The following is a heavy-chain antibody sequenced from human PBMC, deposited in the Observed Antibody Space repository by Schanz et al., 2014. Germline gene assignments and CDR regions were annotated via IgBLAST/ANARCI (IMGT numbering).Heavy chain of an antibody. CDR2: ISNSGYTI. CDR3: ARAPPPYSSSPYYWYYGMDV. V-gene: IGHV3-11*01. J-gene: IGHJ6*02. CDR1: GFTFSDYY. Sequence: QVQLVESGGGLVKPGGSLRLSCAASGFTFSDYYMNWIRQAPGKGLEWVSYISNSGYTIYYADSVKGRFTISRDNAKNSLYLQINSLRAEDTAVYSWARAPPPYSSSPYYWYYGMDVWGQGTTVTVSS. D-gene: IGHD6-6*01.